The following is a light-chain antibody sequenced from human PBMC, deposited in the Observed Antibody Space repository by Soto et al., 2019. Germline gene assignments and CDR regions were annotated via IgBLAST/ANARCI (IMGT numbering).Light chain of an antibody. CDR3: SSYTSSSTDV. Sequence: QAVVTQPASVSGSPGQSITISCTGTSSDVGGYNYVSWYQHHPGKAPKLMIYDVSNRPSGVSHRFSGSKSGNTASLTISGLQAEDEADYYCSSYTSSSTDVFGTGTKLTVL. V-gene: IGLV2-14*03. CDR1: SSDVGGYNY. J-gene: IGLJ1*01. CDR2: DVS.